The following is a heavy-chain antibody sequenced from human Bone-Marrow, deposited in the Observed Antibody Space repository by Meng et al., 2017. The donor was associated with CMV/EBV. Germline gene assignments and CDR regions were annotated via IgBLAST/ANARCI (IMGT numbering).Heavy chain of an antibody. CDR1: GYTFTTYY. CDR2: MNPNSGGT. J-gene: IGHJ4*02. V-gene: IGHV1-2*02. D-gene: IGHD1-7*01. CDR3: AREKFGGTTTRPLDY. Sequence: ASVKVSCKASGYTFTTYYLHWVRQAPGQGLEWMGWMNPNSGGTNYAQKFQGRVTMTRDTSITTAYMEVSRLRSDDTALYHCAREKFGGTTTRPLDYWGQGTLVTVSS.